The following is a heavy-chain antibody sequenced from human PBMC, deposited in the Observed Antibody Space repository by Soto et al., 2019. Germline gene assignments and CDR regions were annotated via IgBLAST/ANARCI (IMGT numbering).Heavy chain of an antibody. Sequence: LRLSCAASGFTFSSYGMHWVRQAPGKGLEWVAVISYDGSNKYYADSVKGRFTISRDNSKNTLYLQMNSLRAEDTAVYYCAKGRATAMVSYYFDYWGQGTLVTVSS. V-gene: IGHV3-30*18. CDR1: GFTFSSYG. CDR2: ISYDGSNK. J-gene: IGHJ4*02. D-gene: IGHD5-18*01. CDR3: AKGRATAMVSYYFDY.